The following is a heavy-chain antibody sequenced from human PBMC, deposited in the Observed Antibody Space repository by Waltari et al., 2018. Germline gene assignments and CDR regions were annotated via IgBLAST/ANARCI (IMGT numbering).Heavy chain of an antibody. CDR3: ARELTVTGENYFDP. J-gene: IGHJ4*02. D-gene: IGHD4-17*01. Sequence: DVQLVESGGGLAQLWGSLRRSCEASGFTFKNYARNWVRPAPGKGLECVAYIAPGPTRPYYANPGKGRFTIARDNARDSLFLLMNSVRAEDTALYFCARELTVTGENYFDPRRQRALDSVPP. V-gene: IGHV3-48*03. CDR2: IAPGPTRP. CDR1: GFTFKNYA.